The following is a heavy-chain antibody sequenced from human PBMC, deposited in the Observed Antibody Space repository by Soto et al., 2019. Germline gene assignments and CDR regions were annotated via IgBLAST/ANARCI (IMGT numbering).Heavy chain of an antibody. V-gene: IGHV4-39*01. D-gene: IGHD1-26*01. Sequence: PSETLSLTCTVSDGSLSSSSYYLGWLRQPPGKGLEWIGSIYYSGSTYYNPSLKSRVTISVDTSKNQFSLKLSSVTAADTAVYYRARRTGWWELLRFDYWGQGTLVTVSS. CDR2: IYYSGST. CDR3: ARRTGWWELLRFDY. CDR1: DGSLSSSSYY. J-gene: IGHJ4*02.